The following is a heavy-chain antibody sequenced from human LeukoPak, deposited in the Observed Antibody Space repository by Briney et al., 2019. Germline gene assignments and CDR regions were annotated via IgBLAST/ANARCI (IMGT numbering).Heavy chain of an antibody. CDR2: ISGSGGGT. J-gene: IGHJ4*02. V-gene: IGHV3-23*01. Sequence: PGGSLRLSCAASGFTFSSYAMSWVRQAPGKGLAWVSSISGSGGGTYYADSVKGRFTIPRDYSKNTLSLQMNSLRAEDTAVYYCAKDRAHDYSNYEVDYWGQGTLVTVPS. CDR3: AKDRAHDYSNYEVDY. CDR1: GFTFSSYA. D-gene: IGHD4-11*01.